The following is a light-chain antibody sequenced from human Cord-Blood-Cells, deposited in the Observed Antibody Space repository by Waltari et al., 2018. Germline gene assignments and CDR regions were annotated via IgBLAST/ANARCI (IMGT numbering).Light chain of an antibody. CDR1: QSVSSSY. CDR2: GAS. CDR3: QQYGSSPWT. J-gene: IGKJ1*01. Sequence: EIVLTQSPGTLSLSPGERATLSCRASQSVSSSYLAWYQQKPGQATRPLSYGASSRATGIPDRFSGSGSGTDFTLTISRLEPEDFAVYYCQQYGSSPWTFGQGTKVEIK. V-gene: IGKV3-20*01.